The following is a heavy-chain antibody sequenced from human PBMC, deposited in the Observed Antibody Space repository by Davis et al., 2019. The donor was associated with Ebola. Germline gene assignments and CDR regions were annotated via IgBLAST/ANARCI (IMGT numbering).Heavy chain of an antibody. CDR1: GFTFSTYS. CDR3: ARDTASSSWYPYYFGY. V-gene: IGHV3-21*01. D-gene: IGHD6-13*01. J-gene: IGHJ4*02. CDR2: ISRSSSFI. Sequence: GGSLRLSCSASGFTFSTYSMNWVRQAPGKGLEWVSSISRSSSFIYYADSVKGRFTISKDNAKKSLYLQMNSLRAEDTAVYYCARDTASSSWYPYYFGYWGQGTLVTVSS.